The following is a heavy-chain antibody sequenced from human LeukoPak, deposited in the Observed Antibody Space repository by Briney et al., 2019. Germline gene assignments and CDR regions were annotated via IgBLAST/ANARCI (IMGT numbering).Heavy chain of an antibody. Sequence: ASVKVSCKASGYTFTSYAMHWVRQAPGQRLEWMGWINAGNGNTKYSQNFQGRVTITRDTSASTAYMELSSLRSEDTAVYYCAREGIAAAGTLYNYFDYWGQGTLVTVSS. D-gene: IGHD6-13*01. CDR1: GYTFTSYA. CDR2: INAGNGNT. J-gene: IGHJ4*02. V-gene: IGHV1-3*01. CDR3: AREGIAAAGTLYNYFDY.